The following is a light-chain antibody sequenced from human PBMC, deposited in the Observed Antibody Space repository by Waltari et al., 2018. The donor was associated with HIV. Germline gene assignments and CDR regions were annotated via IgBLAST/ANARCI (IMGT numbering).Light chain of an antibody. J-gene: IGLJ2*01. CDR1: RSNIGNNY. V-gene: IGLV1-51*01. CDR2: DKD. Sequence: QSVLTQPPSVSAAPGQKVTISSSGNRSNIGNNYVSWYQQVPGTAPKLLIYDKDNRPSGIPDRFSASKSGTSATLGITGLQTGDEADYYCGTWDSSLSAGVFGGGTKLTVL. CDR3: GTWDSSLSAGV.